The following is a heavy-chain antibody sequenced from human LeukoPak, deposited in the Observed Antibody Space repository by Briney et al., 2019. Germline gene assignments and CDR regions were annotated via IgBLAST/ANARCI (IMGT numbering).Heavy chain of an antibody. Sequence: ASVKVSCKASGYTFTSYDINWVRQATGQGLEWMGWINPNSGGANYAQKFQGRVTMTRDTSISTAYMELSRLRSDDTAMYYCARDLDYYDSSAYTPLDYWGQGALVTVSS. D-gene: IGHD3-22*01. CDR1: GYTFTSYD. J-gene: IGHJ4*02. V-gene: IGHV1-2*02. CDR3: ARDLDYYDSSAYTPLDY. CDR2: INPNSGGA.